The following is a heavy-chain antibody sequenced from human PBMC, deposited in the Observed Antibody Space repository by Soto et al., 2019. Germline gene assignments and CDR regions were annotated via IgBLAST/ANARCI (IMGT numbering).Heavy chain of an antibody. CDR3: ARDRSQYVWSISRMEGMDV. CDR1: VGSISNSFYY. CDR2: IHYSGTT. Sequence: SETLSVTCTVSVGSISNSFYYWSWIRQVPGKGPEWIGYIHYSGTTHYNPSLKSRLTMPLDTSKNQFSLRLSSVTAADTAVYFCARDRSQYVWSISRMEGMDVWGQG. D-gene: IGHD3-16*01. J-gene: IGHJ6*02. V-gene: IGHV4-31*03.